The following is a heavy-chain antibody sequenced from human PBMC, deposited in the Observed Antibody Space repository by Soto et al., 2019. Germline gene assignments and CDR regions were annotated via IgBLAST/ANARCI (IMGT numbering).Heavy chain of an antibody. J-gene: IGHJ6*02. CDR3: ARGKGDTSGCYGGTSRAQYYNAMDV. D-gene: IGHD6-19*01. CDR1: GGSIGSRSDY. V-gene: IGHV4-39*07. Sequence: LVMMSLRCSVAGGSIGSRSDYWGRIRQPPGKGLEWIGSIYYSGSTYYNPPLKSRVTISIDTSKKQFSLKLSSVTAADTAVYYCARGKGDTSGCYGGTSRAQYYNAMDVWGQGTTVTVSS. CDR2: IYYSGST.